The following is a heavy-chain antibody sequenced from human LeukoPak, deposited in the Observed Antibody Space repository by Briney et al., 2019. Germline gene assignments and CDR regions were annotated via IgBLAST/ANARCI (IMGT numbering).Heavy chain of an antibody. Sequence: SEALSLTCTVSGGSISSGGYCWSWIRQHPGKGLEWIGYIYYSGSTYYNPSLKSRVTISVDTSKNQFSLKLSSVTAADTAVYYCARAGLRYSSGLPAYFDYWGQGTLVTVSS. CDR3: ARAGLRYSSGLPAYFDY. CDR2: IYYSGST. V-gene: IGHV4-31*03. J-gene: IGHJ4*02. CDR1: GGSISSGGYC. D-gene: IGHD6-19*01.